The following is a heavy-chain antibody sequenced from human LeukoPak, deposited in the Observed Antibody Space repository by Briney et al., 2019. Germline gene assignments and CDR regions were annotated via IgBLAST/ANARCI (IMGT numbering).Heavy chain of an antibody. J-gene: IGHJ4*02. Sequence: GASVKVSCKASGGTFSSYAIGWVRQAPGQGLEWMGGIIPIFGTANYAQKFQGRVTITADESTSTAYMELSSLRSEDTAVYYCVWAGYYDSSGYKGYFDYWGQGTLVTVSS. D-gene: IGHD3-22*01. CDR2: IIPIFGTA. V-gene: IGHV1-69*13. CDR1: GGTFSSYA. CDR3: VWAGYYDSSGYKGYFDY.